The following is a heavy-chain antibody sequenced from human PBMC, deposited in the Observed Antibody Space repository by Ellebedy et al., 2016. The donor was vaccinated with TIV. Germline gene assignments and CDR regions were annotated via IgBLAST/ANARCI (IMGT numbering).Heavy chain of an antibody. CDR1: GFTFSSSI. D-gene: IGHD2-15*01. CDR2: TRNKLSGYTI. Sequence: GESLKISCAASGFTFSSSILHWVRQAPGKGLEWVARTRNKLSGYTIEYAASVKGRFTISRDDSKSSMYLQMNNLKIEDTAVYYCAGCSPGNIFENWGQGTLVTVSS. V-gene: IGHV3-72*01. CDR3: AGCSPGNIFEN. J-gene: IGHJ4*02.